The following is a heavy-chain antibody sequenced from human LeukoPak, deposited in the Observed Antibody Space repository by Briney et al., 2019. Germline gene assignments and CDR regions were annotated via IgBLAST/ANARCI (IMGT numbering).Heavy chain of an antibody. J-gene: IGHJ4*02. CDR1: GGSFSGYY. D-gene: IGHD3-10*01. CDR2: INHSGST. Sequence: SETLSLTCAVYGGSFSGYYWSWIRQPPGKGLEWIGEINHSGSTNYNPSLKSRVTISVDTSKNQFSLKLSSVPAADTAVYYCARSVAKDYYGSGSYTRDYWGQGTLVTVSS. V-gene: IGHV4-34*01. CDR3: ARSVAKDYYGSGSYTRDY.